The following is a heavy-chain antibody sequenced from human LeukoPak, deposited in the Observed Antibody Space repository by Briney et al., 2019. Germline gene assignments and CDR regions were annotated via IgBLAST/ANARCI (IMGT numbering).Heavy chain of an antibody. J-gene: IGHJ4*02. V-gene: IGHV1-8*01. CDR3: ARGENDYYDSSGYSDNFDY. D-gene: IGHD3-22*01. CDR1: GYTCTSYD. CDR2: MNPNSGNT. Sequence: ASVKVSCKASGYTCTSYDINWVRQATGQGLEWMGWMNPNSGNTGYAQKFQGRVTMTRNTSISTAYMELSSLRSEDTAVYYCARGENDYYDSSGYSDNFDYWGQGTLVTVSS.